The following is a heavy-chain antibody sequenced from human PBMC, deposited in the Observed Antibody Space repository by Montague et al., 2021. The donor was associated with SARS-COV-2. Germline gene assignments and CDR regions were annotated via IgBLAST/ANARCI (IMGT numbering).Heavy chain of an antibody. V-gene: IGHV4-59*03. CDR3: ATSLGGRYYWADYYFDY. Sequence: SETLSLTCAVTGASMSPYHWSWIRQPPGKGLEWIGNPHHSGATNYNPSLESRVTMSVDTSKNQFSLNLISVTAADTAVYFCATSLGGRYYWADYYFDYWGQGIMVTVSA. CDR2: PHHSGAT. D-gene: IGHD3-10*01. CDR1: GASMSPYH. J-gene: IGHJ4*02.